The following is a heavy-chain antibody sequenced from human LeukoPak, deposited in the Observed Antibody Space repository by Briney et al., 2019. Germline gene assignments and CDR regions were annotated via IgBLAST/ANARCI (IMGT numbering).Heavy chain of an antibody. J-gene: IGHJ3*02. CDR3: AREHPGYYYDSSGYRHAFDI. CDR1: GFTFSSYG. CDR2: IWYDGSNK. D-gene: IGHD3-22*01. V-gene: IGHV3-33*01. Sequence: PGGSLRLSCAASGFTFSSYGMHWVRQAPGKGLEWVAVIWYDGSNKYYAYSVKGRFTISRDNSKNTLYLQMNSLRAEDTAVYYCAREHPGYYYDSSGYRHAFDIWGQGTMVTVSS.